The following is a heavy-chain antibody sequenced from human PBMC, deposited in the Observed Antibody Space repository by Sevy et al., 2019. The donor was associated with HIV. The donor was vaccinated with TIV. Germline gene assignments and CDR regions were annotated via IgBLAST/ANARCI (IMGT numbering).Heavy chain of an antibody. Sequence: GGSLRLSCAASGFTFSSYVMSWVRQAPGKGLEWVSDISGSGGSTYYADSVKGRFTISRDNSKNTLYLQMNSLRAEDTAVYYCAKSGGYTKGAFDIWGQGTMVTVSS. D-gene: IGHD5-12*01. CDR2: ISGSGGST. J-gene: IGHJ3*02. CDR3: AKSGGYTKGAFDI. V-gene: IGHV3-23*01. CDR1: GFTFSSYV.